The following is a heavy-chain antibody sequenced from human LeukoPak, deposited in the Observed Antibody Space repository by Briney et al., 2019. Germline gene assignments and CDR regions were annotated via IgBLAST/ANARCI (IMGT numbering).Heavy chain of an antibody. V-gene: IGHV3-74*01. Sequence: GGSLRLSCAASGFTFKLYWMHWVRQVPGKRPVWVARIDDDGSDTIYADSVRGRFTISRDDAKTTVYLQMNNLRAEETAVYYWGRGGPSPGSRGQGTLVTVSS. CDR1: GFTFKLYW. CDR3: GRGGPSPGS. J-gene: IGHJ4*02. D-gene: IGHD3-10*01. CDR2: IDDDGSDT.